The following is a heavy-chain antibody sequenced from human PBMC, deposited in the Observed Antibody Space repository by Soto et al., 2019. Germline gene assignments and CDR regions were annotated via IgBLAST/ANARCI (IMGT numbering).Heavy chain of an antibody. V-gene: IGHV3-64D*06. CDR3: VKSSYGLRGYYYSGMDV. CDR1: GFTFSSYA. Sequence: PGGSLRLSCSASGFTFSSYAMHWVRQAPGKGLEYVSAISSNGGSTYYADSVKGRFTISRDNSKNTLYLQMSSLRAEDTAVYYCVKSSYGLRGYYYSGMDVWGQGTTVTVSS. J-gene: IGHJ6*02. D-gene: IGHD5-18*01. CDR2: ISSNGGST.